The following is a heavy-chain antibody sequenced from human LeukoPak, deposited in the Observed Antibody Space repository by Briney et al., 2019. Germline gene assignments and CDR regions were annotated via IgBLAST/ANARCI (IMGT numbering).Heavy chain of an antibody. D-gene: IGHD1-26*01. Sequence: SETLSLTCAVYGGSFSGYYWSWIRQPPGKGLEWIGEINHSGSTNYNPSLKSRVTISVDTSKNQFSLKLSSVTAADTAVYYCARDSGGGSYNHYFDYWGQGTLVTVSS. J-gene: IGHJ4*02. V-gene: IGHV4-34*01. CDR2: INHSGST. CDR3: ARDSGGGSYNHYFDY. CDR1: GGSFSGYY.